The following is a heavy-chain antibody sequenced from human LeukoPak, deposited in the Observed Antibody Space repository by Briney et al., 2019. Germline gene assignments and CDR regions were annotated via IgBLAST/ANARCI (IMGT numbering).Heavy chain of an antibody. J-gene: IGHJ4*02. CDR3: AKDTNLYGDYVEIDV. Sequence: GRSLSLPCAPSGFTFDDYAMHWVRQAPGKGLEWAPGISWNSGSIGHADSVKGRFTIPRNNAKNSLYLQINRLRAEDTALYYCAKDTNLYGDYVEIDVWGQGTLVTVSS. CDR1: GFTFDDYA. D-gene: IGHD4-17*01. CDR2: ISWNSGSI. V-gene: IGHV3-9*01.